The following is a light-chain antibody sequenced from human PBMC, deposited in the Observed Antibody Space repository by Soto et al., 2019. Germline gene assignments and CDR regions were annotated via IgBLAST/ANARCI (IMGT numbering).Light chain of an antibody. J-gene: IGLJ2*01. CDR3: SAYVGLNNVL. Sequence: QSVLTQPPSASGSPGQSVTISCTGTSSDVGGYKYVSWYQQKSGKAPKLIIYEVNERPSGVPDRFSGSKSDNTASLTVSGLQAEDKADYYCSAYVGLNNVLFGGGTKLTVL. V-gene: IGLV2-8*01. CDR2: EVN. CDR1: SSDVGGYKY.